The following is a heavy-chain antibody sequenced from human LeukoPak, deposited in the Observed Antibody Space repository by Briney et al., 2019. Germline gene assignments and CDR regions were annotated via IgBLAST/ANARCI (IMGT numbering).Heavy chain of an antibody. CDR1: VASITSGSYL. V-gene: IGHV4-61*09. CDR3: ARDPFVVGLRYYYFLDL. Sequence: LQRLSLTCTVSVASITSGSYLSRWVRHPAGKELEWIGHIQTRGSTKYHPLLNSRVTISLDPSKNHISVNLTSVTAAVTAVYARARDPFVVGLRYYYFLDLWGRGTAVSLS. J-gene: IGHJ6*03. CDR2: IQTRGST. D-gene: IGHD2-21*01.